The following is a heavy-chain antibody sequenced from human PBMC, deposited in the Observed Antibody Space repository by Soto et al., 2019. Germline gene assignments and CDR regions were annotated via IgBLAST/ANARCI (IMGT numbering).Heavy chain of an antibody. CDR1: GFSFGDHY. CDR3: GRVGDYNFWSGPDY. CDR2: TRNKANRYTT. V-gene: IGHV3-72*01. D-gene: IGHD3-3*01. J-gene: IGHJ4*02. Sequence: GGSLRLSCAASGFSFGDHYMDWVRQAPGKGLEWVARTRNKANRYTTEYAASVKGRFTISRDDSKNSLYLQMSSLQTEDTAVYYCGRVGDYNFWSGPDYWGQGTLVTVSS.